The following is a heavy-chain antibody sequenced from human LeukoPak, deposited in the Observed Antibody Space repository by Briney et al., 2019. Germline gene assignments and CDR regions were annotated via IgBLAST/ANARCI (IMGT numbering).Heavy chain of an antibody. J-gene: IGHJ4*02. CDR2: IYTSGST. D-gene: IGHD2-2*01. Sequence: PSETLSLTCTVSGGSISSGSYYWSWIRQPAGKGLEWIGRIYTSGSTNYNPSLKSRVTISVDTSKNQFSLKLSSVTAADTAVYYCARSPSCLYSAPTVTSCYVDFDYWGQGTLVTVSS. V-gene: IGHV4-61*02. CDR1: GGSISSGSYY. CDR3: ARSPSCLYSAPTVTSCYVDFDY.